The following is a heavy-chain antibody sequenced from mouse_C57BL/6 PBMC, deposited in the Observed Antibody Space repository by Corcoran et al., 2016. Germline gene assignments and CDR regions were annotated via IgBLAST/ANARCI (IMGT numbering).Heavy chain of an antibody. D-gene: IGHD1-1*01. CDR1: GYTFTSYG. J-gene: IGHJ2*01. Sequence: QVQLQQYGAELARPGASVKLSCKASGYTFTSYGISWVKQRTGQGLEWIGEIYPRSGNTYYNEKFKGKATLTADKSSSTAYMELRSLTSEDSAVYFCARENYYGSSLYYFDYWGQGTTLTVSS. V-gene: IGHV1-81*01. CDR3: ARENYYGSSLYYFDY. CDR2: IYPRSGNT.